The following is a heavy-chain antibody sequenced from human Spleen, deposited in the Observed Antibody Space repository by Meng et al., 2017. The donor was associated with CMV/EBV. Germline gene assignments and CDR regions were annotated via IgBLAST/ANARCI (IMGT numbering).Heavy chain of an antibody. CDR1: GFSVSNNY. CDR2: IYTGGST. D-gene: IGHD6-13*01. Sequence: GGSLRLSCAASGFSVSNNYMSWVRKAPGKGLEWVSVIYTGGSTYYADSVKGRFTISRDNSKKTMYLQMNSLRTEDTAVYYCARRIAVVGVDYFDSWGQGVLVTVSS. CDR3: ARRIAVVGVDYFDS. V-gene: IGHV3-66*02. J-gene: IGHJ4*02.